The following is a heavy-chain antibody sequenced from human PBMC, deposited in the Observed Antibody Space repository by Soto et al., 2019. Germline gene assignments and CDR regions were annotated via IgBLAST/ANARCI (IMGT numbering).Heavy chain of an antibody. V-gene: IGHV3-15*01. CDR2: IKTVTDGGTT. J-gene: IGHJ4*02. CDR3: MTHAVIYSRGH. D-gene: IGHD6-25*01. Sequence: GGSLRLSCAASGFTFSNDWMNWVRQAPGKGLEWVARIKTVTDGGTTDYAAPVKGRFFISRDDSKSTLYLQMNSLKTEDTAIYYCMTHAVIYSRGHWGQGALVTVSS. CDR1: GFTFSNDW.